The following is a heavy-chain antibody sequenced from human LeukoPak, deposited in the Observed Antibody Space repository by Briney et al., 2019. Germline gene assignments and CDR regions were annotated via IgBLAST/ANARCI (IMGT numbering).Heavy chain of an antibody. CDR3: ARGGNIGYDYNAFDI. CDR2: ITRSGTTI. Sequence: PGGSLRLSCAASGFTFSTHEMNWVHQAPGKGLEWVSYITRSGTTIYYADSVKGRFTISRDNAKNSLYLQMNSLRDEDTAVYYCARGGNIGYDYNAFDIWGQGAVVTVSS. J-gene: IGHJ3*02. CDR1: GFTFSTHE. V-gene: IGHV3-48*03. D-gene: IGHD3-22*01.